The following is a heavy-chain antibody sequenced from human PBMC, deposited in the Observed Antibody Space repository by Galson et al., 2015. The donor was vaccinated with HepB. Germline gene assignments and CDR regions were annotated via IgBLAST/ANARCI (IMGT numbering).Heavy chain of an antibody. CDR1: GFTFKNYA. V-gene: IGHV3-23*01. Sequence: SLRLSCAASGFTFKNYAMRWVRQAPGKGLEWVSGISGSGGSTCYTDSVKGRFTISRDNSKNTLYPQVNNLRADDTAVYYCAKVSGGFLGGYDSPLDYWGQGTLVTVSS. CDR2: ISGSGGST. D-gene: IGHD5-12*01. J-gene: IGHJ4*02. CDR3: AKVSGGFLGGYDSPLDY.